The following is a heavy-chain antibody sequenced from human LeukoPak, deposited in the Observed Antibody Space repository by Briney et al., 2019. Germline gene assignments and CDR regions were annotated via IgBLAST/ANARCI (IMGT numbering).Heavy chain of an antibody. CDR3: ARATVADYYFDY. D-gene: IGHD2-15*01. V-gene: IGHV4-59*01. CDR2: IYYSGST. Sequence: SETLSLTCTVSGGSISSYYWSWIRQPPGKGLEWIGYIYYSGSTNYNPSLKSRVTISVDTSKNQFSLKLSSVTAADTAVYYCARATVADYYFDYWGQGALVTVSS. CDR1: GGSISSYY. J-gene: IGHJ4*02.